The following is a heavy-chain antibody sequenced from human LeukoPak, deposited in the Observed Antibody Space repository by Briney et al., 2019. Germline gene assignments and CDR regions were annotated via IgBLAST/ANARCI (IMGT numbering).Heavy chain of an antibody. Sequence: GGSLRLSCAGSGFIFSDYFMSWIRQAPGKGLEWVSYISSSSTDIYYADSVKGRFSVSRDNAKNSLYLQMNSLRAEDTAVYYCARGVPSSGPSYRGQGTLVTVSS. CDR2: ISSSSTDI. CDR3: ARGVPSSGPSY. J-gene: IGHJ4*02. V-gene: IGHV3-11*01. CDR1: GFIFSDYF. D-gene: IGHD3-22*01.